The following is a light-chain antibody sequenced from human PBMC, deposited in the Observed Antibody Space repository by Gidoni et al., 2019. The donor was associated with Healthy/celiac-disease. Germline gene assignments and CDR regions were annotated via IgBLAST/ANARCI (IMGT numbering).Light chain of an antibody. J-gene: IGLJ2*01. CDR3: QSYDSSLSGVV. V-gene: IGLV1-40*01. Sequence: QSVLTQPPSVSGAPGPRVTISCTGRSSNIGAGYDVHWYQQLPGTAPKLLIYGNSKRPSGVPDRFSGSKSGTSASLAITGLQAEDEADYYCQSYDSSLSGVVFGGGTKLTVL. CDR2: GNS. CDR1: SSNIGAGYD.